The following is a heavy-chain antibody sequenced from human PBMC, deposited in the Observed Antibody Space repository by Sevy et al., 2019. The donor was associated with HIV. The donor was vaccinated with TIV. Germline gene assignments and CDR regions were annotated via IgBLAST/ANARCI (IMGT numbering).Heavy chain of an antibody. CDR3: AREGRNYYDSSGYRPFDY. J-gene: IGHJ4*02. CDR2: ISSSGSTI. Sequence: GGSLRLSCAASGFTFSDYYMSWIRQAPGKGLEWVSYISSSGSTIYYADSVKGRFTISRDNAKNSVYLQMNSLRAEDTDVYYCAREGRNYYDSSGYRPFDYWGQRTLVTVSS. V-gene: IGHV3-11*01. D-gene: IGHD3-22*01. CDR1: GFTFSDYY.